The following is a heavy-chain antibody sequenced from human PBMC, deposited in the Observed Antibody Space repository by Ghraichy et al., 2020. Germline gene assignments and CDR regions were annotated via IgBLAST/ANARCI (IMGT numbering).Heavy chain of an antibody. J-gene: IGHJ4*02. CDR3: ASYAVAGTHRDY. CDR1: GFTFSSYW. D-gene: IGHD6-19*01. V-gene: IGHV3-74*01. CDR2: INSDGSST. Sequence: LSLTCAASGFTFSSYWMHWVRQAPGKGLVWVSRINSDGSSTTYADSVKGRFTISRDNAKNTLYLQMNSLRAEDTAVYYCASYAVAGTHRDYWGQGTLVTVSS.